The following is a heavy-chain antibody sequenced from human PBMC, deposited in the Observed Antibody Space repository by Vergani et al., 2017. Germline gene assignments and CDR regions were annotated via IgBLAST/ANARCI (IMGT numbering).Heavy chain of an antibody. V-gene: IGHV4-39*01. CDR3: ARVRLGYYDSSGYYYEEGAFDI. J-gene: IGHJ3*02. Sequence: QLQLQESGPGLVKPSETLSLTCTVSGGSISSSSYYWGWIRQPPGKGLEWIGSIYYSGSTYYNPSLKSRVTISVDTSKNQFSLKLSSVTAADTAVYYCARVRLGYYDSSGYYYEEGAFDIWGQGTMVTVSS. CDR1: GGSISSSSYY. D-gene: IGHD3-22*01. CDR2: IYYSGST.